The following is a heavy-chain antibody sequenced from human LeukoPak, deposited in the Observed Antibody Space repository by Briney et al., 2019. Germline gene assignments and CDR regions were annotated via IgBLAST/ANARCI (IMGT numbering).Heavy chain of an antibody. Sequence: PGGSLRLSCAASGFTFSSYEMNWVRQAPGKGLEWVSYVSSSGSTIYYADSVKGRFTISRDNAKNSLYLQMNSLRAEDTAVYYCARDRLGWKRLYYFDYWGQGTRVTVSS. CDR3: ARDRLGWKRLYYFDY. CDR1: GFTFSSYE. D-gene: IGHD1-1*01. J-gene: IGHJ4*02. CDR2: VSSSGSTI. V-gene: IGHV3-48*03.